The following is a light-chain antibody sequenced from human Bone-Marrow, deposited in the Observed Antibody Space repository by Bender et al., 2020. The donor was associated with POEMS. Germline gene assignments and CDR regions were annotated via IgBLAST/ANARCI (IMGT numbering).Light chain of an antibody. CDR1: SSDVGSYNL. CDR2: EGS. Sequence: QSALTQPASVSGSPGQSITISCTGTSSDVGSYNLVSWYQQHLGKAPKLMIYEGSKRPSGVSNRFSGSKSGNTASLTISGLQAEDEADYHCCSYAGSSIYVFGTGTKVTVL. J-gene: IGLJ1*01. V-gene: IGLV2-23*01. CDR3: CSYAGSSIYV.